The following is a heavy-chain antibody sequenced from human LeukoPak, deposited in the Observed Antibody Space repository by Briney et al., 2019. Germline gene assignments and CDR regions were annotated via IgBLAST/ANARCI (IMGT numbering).Heavy chain of an antibody. V-gene: IGHV4-34*01. CDR2: IYHSGST. CDR1: GFTFSDYY. CDR3: ARAVHGSGSENNWFDP. J-gene: IGHJ5*02. D-gene: IGHD3-10*01. Sequence: PGGSLRLSCAASGFTFSDYYMSWIRQAPGKGLEWIGYIYHSGSTYYNPSLKSRVTISVDRSKNQFSLKLSSVTAADTAVYYCARAVHGSGSENNWFDPWGQGTLVTVSS.